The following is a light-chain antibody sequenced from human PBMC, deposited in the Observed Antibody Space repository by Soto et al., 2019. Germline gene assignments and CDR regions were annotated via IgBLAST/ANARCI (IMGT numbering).Light chain of an antibody. CDR1: SSDVGSYNL. J-gene: IGLJ1*01. CDR3: CSYAGSSTFGPYV. CDR2: DVS. V-gene: IGLV2-23*02. Sequence: QSVLTQPASVSGSPGQSIATSCTGTSSDVGSYNLVSWYQQHPGKAPKLMIYDVSKRPSGVSNRFSGSKSGNTASLTISGLQAEDEADYYCCSYAGSSTFGPYVFGTGTKVTVL.